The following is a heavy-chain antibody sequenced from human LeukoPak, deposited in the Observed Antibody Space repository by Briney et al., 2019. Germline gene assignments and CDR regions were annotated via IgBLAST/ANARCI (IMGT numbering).Heavy chain of an antibody. J-gene: IGHJ4*02. CDR3: ARLVPYGGYYFDY. CDR1: GFTFSSYW. V-gene: IGHV3-74*01. D-gene: IGHD5-12*01. CDR2: INSDGSST. Sequence: PGGSLRLSCAASGFTFSSYWMHWVRQAPGKGLVWVSRINSDGSSTSYADSVKGRFTISRGNAKNTLYLQMNSLRAEDTAVYYCARLVPYGGYYFDYWGQGTLVTVSS.